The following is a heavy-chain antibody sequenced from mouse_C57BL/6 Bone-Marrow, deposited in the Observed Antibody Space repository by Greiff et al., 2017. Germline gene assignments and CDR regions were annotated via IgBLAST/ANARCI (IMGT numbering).Heavy chain of an antibody. Sequence: EVKLVESGGDLLKPGGSLKLSCAASGFTFSSYGMSWVRQTPDKRLEWVATISSGGSYTYYPDSVKGRFTISRDNAKNTLYLQMSSLKSEDTAMYYCASPMVTPYWGQGTLVTVSA. V-gene: IGHV5-6*01. CDR2: ISSGGSYT. CDR3: ASPMVTPY. J-gene: IGHJ3*01. D-gene: IGHD2-2*01. CDR1: GFTFSSYG.